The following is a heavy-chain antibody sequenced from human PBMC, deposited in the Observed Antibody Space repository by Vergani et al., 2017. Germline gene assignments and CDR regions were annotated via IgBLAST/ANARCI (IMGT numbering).Heavy chain of an antibody. CDR3: ARDPYSSSWFDP. Sequence: QVQLVQSGAEVKKPGASVKVSCKASGYNFTGYYMHWVRQAPGQGLEWMGWINPNSGGTNYAQKFQGRVTMTRDTSISTAYMELSRLRSYDTAVYYCARDPYSSSWFDPWSQGSLVTLSS. V-gene: IGHV1-2*02. CDR2: INPNSGGT. CDR1: GYNFTGYY. J-gene: IGHJ5*02. D-gene: IGHD6-13*01.